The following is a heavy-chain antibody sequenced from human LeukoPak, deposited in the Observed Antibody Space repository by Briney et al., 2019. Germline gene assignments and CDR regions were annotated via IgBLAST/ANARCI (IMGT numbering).Heavy chain of an antibody. CDR1: GGTFSSYA. Sequence: SVKVSCKASGGTFSSYAISWVRQAPGQGLEWMGGIIPIFGTANYAQKFQGRVTITADESTSTAYMELSSLRSEDTAVYYCARANDDILTGYLYYFDYWGQGTLVTVSP. V-gene: IGHV1-69*13. J-gene: IGHJ4*02. D-gene: IGHD3-9*01. CDR2: IIPIFGTA. CDR3: ARANDDILTGYLYYFDY.